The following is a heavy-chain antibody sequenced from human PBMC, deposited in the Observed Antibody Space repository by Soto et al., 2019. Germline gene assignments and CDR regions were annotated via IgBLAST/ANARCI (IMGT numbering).Heavy chain of an antibody. CDR3: ARVVEYEWLLDY. D-gene: IGHD3-3*01. Sequence: SETLSLTCTVSVGSISSGGYYWSWIRQHPGKGLEWIGYIYYSGSTYYNPSLKSRVTISVDTSKNQFSLKLSSVTAADTAVYYCARVVEYEWLLDYWGQGTLVTVSS. CDR2: IYYSGST. V-gene: IGHV4-31*03. J-gene: IGHJ4*02. CDR1: VGSISSGGYY.